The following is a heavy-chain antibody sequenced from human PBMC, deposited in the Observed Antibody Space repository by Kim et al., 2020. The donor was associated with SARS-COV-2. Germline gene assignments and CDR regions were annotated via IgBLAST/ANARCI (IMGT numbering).Heavy chain of an antibody. Sequence: GGSLRLSCAASGFTFSSYGMHWVRQAPGKGLEWVAVIWYDGSNKYYADSVKGRFTISRDNSKNTLYLQMNSLRAEDTAVYYCARERVRGIAAAGYDAFDIWGQGTMVTVSS. V-gene: IGHV3-33*01. CDR2: IWYDGSNK. J-gene: IGHJ3*02. D-gene: IGHD6-13*01. CDR1: GFTFSSYG. CDR3: ARERVRGIAAAGYDAFDI.